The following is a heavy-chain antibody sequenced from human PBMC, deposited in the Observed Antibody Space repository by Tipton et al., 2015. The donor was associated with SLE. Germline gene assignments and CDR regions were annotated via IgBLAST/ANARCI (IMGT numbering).Heavy chain of an antibody. CDR1: GFTFSSYS. J-gene: IGHJ6*02. V-gene: IGHV3-48*01. CDR3: ARDRILYPPFYYYGMDV. CDR2: ISSSTTTI. Sequence: SLRLSCAASGFTFSSYSMNWVRQAPGKGLEWLSYISSSTTTIYYADSVKGRFTISRDNAKNSLYLQMNSLRAEDTAVYYCARDRILYPPFYYYGMDVWGQGTTVTVSS. D-gene: IGHD2-8*01.